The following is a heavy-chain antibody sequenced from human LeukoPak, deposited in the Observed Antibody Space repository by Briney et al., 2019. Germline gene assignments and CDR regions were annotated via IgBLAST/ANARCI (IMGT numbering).Heavy chain of an antibody. CDR3: ARESEDSSGYYYVRWFDP. J-gene: IGHJ5*02. V-gene: IGHV3-7*01. Sequence: TGGSLRLSCAASDFSFSNYWMTWLRQAPGKGLEWVANIRGDGSLKYYLDSVKGRFTISRDNAKNSLYLQMNSLRAEDTAVYYCARESEDSSGYYYVRWFDPWGQGTLVTVSS. CDR2: IRGDGSLK. CDR1: DFSFSNYW. D-gene: IGHD3-22*01.